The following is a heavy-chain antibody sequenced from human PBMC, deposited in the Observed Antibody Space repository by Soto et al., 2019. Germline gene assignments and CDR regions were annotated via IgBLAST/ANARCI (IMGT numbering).Heavy chain of an antibody. D-gene: IGHD5-18*01. CDR3: ASRGYSYGPSDFDY. J-gene: IGHJ4*02. V-gene: IGHV1-69*13. Sequence: ASVKVSCKASGGTFSSYAISWVRQAPGQGLEWMGGIIPIFGTANYAQKFQGRVTITADESTSTAYMELSSLRSEDTAVYYCASRGYSYGPSDFDYWGQGTLVTVSS. CDR1: GGTFSSYA. CDR2: IIPIFGTA.